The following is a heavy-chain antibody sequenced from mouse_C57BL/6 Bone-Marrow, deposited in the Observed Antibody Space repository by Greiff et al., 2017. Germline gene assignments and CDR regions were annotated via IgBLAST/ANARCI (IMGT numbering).Heavy chain of an antibody. V-gene: IGHV14-4*01. CDR3: TTCLSTFAY. CDR1: GFNIKDDY. D-gene: IGHD6-1*01. CDR2: IDPENGDT. Sequence: EVQLQQSGAELVRPGASVKLSCTASGFNIKDDYMHWVKQRPEQGLEWIGWIDPENGDTEYASKFQGKATITADTSSTTAYLQLSSLTSEDTAVYYCTTCLSTFAYWGQGTLVTVSA. J-gene: IGHJ3*01.